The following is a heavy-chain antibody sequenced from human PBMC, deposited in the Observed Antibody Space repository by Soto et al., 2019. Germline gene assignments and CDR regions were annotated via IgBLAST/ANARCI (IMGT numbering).Heavy chain of an antibody. V-gene: IGHV3-23*01. CDR3: ATDRQQLVLGILDY. D-gene: IGHD6-13*01. CDR1: GFTFSSYA. J-gene: IGHJ4*02. Sequence: EVQLLEAGGGWVQPGGSLRLSCAASGFTFSSYAMSWVRQAPGKGLEWVSAISGSGGSTYYADSVKGRFTISRDNSKNTLYLQMNSLRAEDTAVYYCATDRQQLVLGILDYSGEGTLVTVSS. CDR2: ISGSGGST.